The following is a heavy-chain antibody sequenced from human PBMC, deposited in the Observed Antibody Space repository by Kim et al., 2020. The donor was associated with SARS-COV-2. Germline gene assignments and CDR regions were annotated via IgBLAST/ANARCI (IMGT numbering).Heavy chain of an antibody. CDR1: GFTFSSYA. CDR2: ISSNGGST. V-gene: IGHV3-64D*06. D-gene: IGHD2-2*02. J-gene: IGHJ6*02. Sequence: GGSLRLSCSASGFTFSSYAMHWVRQAPGKGLEYVSVISSNGGSTYYADSVKGRFTISRDNSKNTLYLQMSSLRAEDTAVYYCVNLYIGGAASYYHGMDVWGQGTTVTVSS. CDR3: VNLYIGGAASYYHGMDV.